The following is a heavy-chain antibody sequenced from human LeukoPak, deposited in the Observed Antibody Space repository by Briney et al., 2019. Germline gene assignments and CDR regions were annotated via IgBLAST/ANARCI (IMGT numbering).Heavy chain of an antibody. D-gene: IGHD3-3*01. CDR2: FDPENGEK. CDR1: GYTLTELA. J-gene: IGHJ4*02. Sequence: EASVKVSCKVSGYTLTELAIHWVRQAPGKGLEWMGGFDPENGEKIYAKNFQDRATMTEDSSTDTACVELSSLRSEDTAVYYCATLPKVFGVIIFKYWGQGTLVTVSS. V-gene: IGHV1-24*01. CDR3: ATLPKVFGVIIFKY.